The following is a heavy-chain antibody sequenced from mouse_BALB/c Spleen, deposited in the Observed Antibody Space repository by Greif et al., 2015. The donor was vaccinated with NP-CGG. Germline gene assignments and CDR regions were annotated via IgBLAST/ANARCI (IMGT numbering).Heavy chain of an antibody. CDR1: GFNIKDTY. V-gene: IGHV14-3*02. CDR2: IDPANGNT. J-gene: IGHJ2*01. D-gene: IGHD1-2*01. Sequence: EVMLVESGAELVKPGASVKLSCTASGFNIKDTYMHWVKQRPEQGLEWIGRIDPANGNTKYDPKFQGKATITADTSSNTAYLQLSSLTSEDTAVYYCARGLRPDYWGQGTTLTVSS. CDR3: ARGLRPDY.